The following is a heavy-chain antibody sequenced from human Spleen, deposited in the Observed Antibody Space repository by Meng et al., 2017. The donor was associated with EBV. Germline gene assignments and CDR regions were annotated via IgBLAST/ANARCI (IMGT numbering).Heavy chain of an antibody. CDR1: GFMFTDNG. J-gene: IGHJ4*02. D-gene: IGHD2-2*01. Sequence: EWQLVGSGGHGVRPGGSLRFSWAPSGFMFTDNGMSWVRQAPGKGLEWVSGINWNGRSIGYADSVKGRYTISRDNAKNSLYLQMNSLRAEDTAFYHCAMLAGRTPFDYWGQGTLVTVSS. CDR2: INWNGRSI. CDR3: AMLAGRTPFDY. V-gene: IGHV3-20*01.